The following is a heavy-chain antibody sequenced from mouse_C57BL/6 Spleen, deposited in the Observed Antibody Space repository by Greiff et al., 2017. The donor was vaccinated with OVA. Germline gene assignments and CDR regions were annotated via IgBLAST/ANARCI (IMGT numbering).Heavy chain of an antibody. CDR2: IYPGGGYT. CDR3: ARRRDYYGSSYWYFDV. D-gene: IGHD1-1*01. Sequence: QVQLKQSGAELVRPGTSVKMSCKASGYTFTNYWIGWAKQRPGHGLEWIGDIYPGGGYTNYNEKFKGKATLTADKSSSTAYMQFSSLTSEDSAIYYCARRRDYYGSSYWYFDVWGTGTTVTVSS. J-gene: IGHJ1*03. V-gene: IGHV1-63*01. CDR1: GYTFTNYW.